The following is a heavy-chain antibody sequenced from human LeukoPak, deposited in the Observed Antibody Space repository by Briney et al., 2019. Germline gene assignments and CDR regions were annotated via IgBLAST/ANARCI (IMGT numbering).Heavy chain of an antibody. J-gene: IGHJ4*02. Sequence: GSLRLSCAASGFAFSSYGMHWVRQAPGKGLEWVAVISYDGSNKYYADSVKGRFTISRDNSKNTLYLQMNSLRAEDTAVYYCAKIKMDGSGSYNMLFFDYWGQGTLVTVSS. V-gene: IGHV3-30*18. CDR3: AKIKMDGSGSYNMLFFDY. CDR2: ISYDGSNK. D-gene: IGHD3-10*01. CDR1: GFAFSSYG.